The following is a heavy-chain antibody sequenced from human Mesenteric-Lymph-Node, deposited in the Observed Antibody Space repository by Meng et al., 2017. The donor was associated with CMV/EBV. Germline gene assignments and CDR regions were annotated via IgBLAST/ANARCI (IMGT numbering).Heavy chain of an antibody. J-gene: IGHJ3*02. CDR3: ARENTGPSWWNAFDI. D-gene: IGHD2-15*01. CDR1: GFIFSSYW. Sequence: GESLKISCAASGFIFSSYWMSWVRQAPGKGLEWVALISYDGRNRDYADSVQGRFTISRANSHKAMYLQMNSLRLEDTAVYYCARENTGPSWWNAFDIWGQGTMVTVSS. V-gene: IGHV3-30*03. CDR2: ISYDGRNR.